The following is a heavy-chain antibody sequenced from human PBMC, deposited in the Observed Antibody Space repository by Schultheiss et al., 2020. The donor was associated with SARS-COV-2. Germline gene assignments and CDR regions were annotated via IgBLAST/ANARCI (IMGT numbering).Heavy chain of an antibody. D-gene: IGHD3-22*01. V-gene: IGHV1-18*01. Sequence: ASVKVSCKASGYTFTSYGISWVRQAPGQGLEWMGWISAYNGNTNYAQKFQGRVTITADKSTSTAYMELSSLRSEDTAVYYCARLGDSSGYPHPIDYWGQGTLVTVSS. CDR3: ARLGDSSGYPHPIDY. J-gene: IGHJ4*02. CDR2: ISAYNGNT. CDR1: GYTFTSYG.